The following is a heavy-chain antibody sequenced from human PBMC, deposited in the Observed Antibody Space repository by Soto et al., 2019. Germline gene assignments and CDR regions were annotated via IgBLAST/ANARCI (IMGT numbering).Heavy chain of an antibody. CDR3: ARDRQYSSSWYRPEYYFDY. Sequence: LRLSCAASGFTFSSYSMNWVRQAPGKGLEWVSSISSSSSYIYYADSVKGRFTISRDNAKNSLYLQMNSLRAEDTAVYYCARDRQYSSSWYRPEYYFDYWGQGTLVTVSS. J-gene: IGHJ4*02. CDR1: GFTFSSYS. CDR2: ISSSSSYI. D-gene: IGHD6-13*01. V-gene: IGHV3-21*01.